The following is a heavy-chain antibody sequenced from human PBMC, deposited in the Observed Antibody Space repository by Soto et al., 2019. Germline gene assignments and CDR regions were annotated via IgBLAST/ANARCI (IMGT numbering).Heavy chain of an antibody. Sequence: GGSLRLSCAASGFTFSSYWMHWVRQAPGKGLVWVSRINSDGSSTSYADSVKGRFTISRDNAKNTLYLQMNSLRAEDTAVYYCAREGRYCSGGSCYLSWFDPWGQGTLVTVSS. CDR1: GFTFSSYW. CDR2: INSDGSST. D-gene: IGHD2-15*01. CDR3: AREGRYCSGGSCYLSWFDP. J-gene: IGHJ5*02. V-gene: IGHV3-74*01.